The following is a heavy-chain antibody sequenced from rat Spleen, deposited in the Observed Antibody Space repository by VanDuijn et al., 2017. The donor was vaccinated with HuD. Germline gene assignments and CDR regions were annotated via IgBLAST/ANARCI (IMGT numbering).Heavy chain of an antibody. Sequence: EVQLVESDGGLVQPGRSLKLSCAASGFTFSDYYMAWVRQAPGKGLEWIASITNPGGNSYYPDPVKGRFTISRDNAKSTLYLQMNSLRSEDTATYYCTRETGSDWGQGVMVTVSS. J-gene: IGHJ2*01. V-gene: IGHV5-20*01. CDR2: ITNPGGNS. CDR1: GFTFSDYY. CDR3: TRETGSD. D-gene: IGHD5-1*01.